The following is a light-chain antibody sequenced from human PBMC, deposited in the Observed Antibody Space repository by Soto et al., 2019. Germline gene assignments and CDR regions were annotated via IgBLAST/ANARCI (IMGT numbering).Light chain of an antibody. V-gene: IGKV3-20*01. J-gene: IGKJ5*01. CDR1: QSVSSSY. Sequence: EIVLTQSPVTLALSPGARATLSCRASQSVSSSYLAWYQQKPGQAPRLLIYGASSRATGIPDRFSGSGSGTDFTLTISRLEPEDFAVYYCQQYGSSPTFGQGTRLEIK. CDR2: GAS. CDR3: QQYGSSPT.